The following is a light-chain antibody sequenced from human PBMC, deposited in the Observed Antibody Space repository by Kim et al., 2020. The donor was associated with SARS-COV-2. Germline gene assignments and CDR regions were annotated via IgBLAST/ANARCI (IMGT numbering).Light chain of an antibody. Sequence: NFMLTQPHSVSESPGKTVTISCTRSSGSIASSYVQWYQQRPGSAPTTLIYEDKQRPSGVPDRFSGSIDSSSNSVSLTISGLKTEDEADYYCQSSDSSNLHVVFGGGTQLTVL. V-gene: IGLV6-57*04. CDR3: QSSDSSNLHVV. CDR1: SGSIASSY. CDR2: EDK. J-gene: IGLJ2*01.